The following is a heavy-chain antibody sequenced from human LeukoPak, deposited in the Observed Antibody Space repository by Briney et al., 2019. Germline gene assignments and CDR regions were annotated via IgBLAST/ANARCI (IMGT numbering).Heavy chain of an antibody. CDR3: AKGSSGYFADL. CDR2: ISNDGGGT. V-gene: IGHV3-23*01. J-gene: IGHJ5*02. CDR1: GFTVRSNH. D-gene: IGHD3-22*01. Sequence: PGGSLRLSCEASGFTVRSNHMSWVRQAPGKGLEWVSAISNDGGGTTYADFVKGRFTISRDNSKNTLFLQMNSLRAEDTALYYCAKGSSGYFADLWGQGTLVTVSS.